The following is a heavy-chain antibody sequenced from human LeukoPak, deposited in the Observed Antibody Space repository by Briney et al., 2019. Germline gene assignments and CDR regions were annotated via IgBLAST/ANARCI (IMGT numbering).Heavy chain of an antibody. D-gene: IGHD3-3*01. V-gene: IGHV4-59*12. J-gene: IGHJ5*02. Sequence: SETLSLTCTVSGGSISSYYWSWLRQPPGKGLEWIGYIYYSGSTNYNPSLKSRVTISVDTSKNQFSLKLSSVTAADTAVYYCARECEFFGVVTGNYFDPWGQGTQVTVSS. CDR3: ARECEFFGVVTGNYFDP. CDR1: GGSISSYY. CDR2: IYYSGST.